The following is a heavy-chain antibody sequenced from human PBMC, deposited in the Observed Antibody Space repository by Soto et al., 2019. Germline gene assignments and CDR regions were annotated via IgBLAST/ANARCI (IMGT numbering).Heavy chain of an antibody. CDR3: ARDLASETGTTY. CDR2: INPNGGGT. Sequence: QVQLVQSGAEVTKPGASVKVSCRASGYTFSSYYIHWVRQAPGQGLEWVGVINPNGGGTRYAQRLQGRVTLNRDTSTSTVYMDLSRLRSDDTAVFYCARDLASETGTTYWGQGTLVTVSS. D-gene: IGHD1-1*01. V-gene: IGHV1-46*01. CDR1: GYTFSSYY. J-gene: IGHJ4*02.